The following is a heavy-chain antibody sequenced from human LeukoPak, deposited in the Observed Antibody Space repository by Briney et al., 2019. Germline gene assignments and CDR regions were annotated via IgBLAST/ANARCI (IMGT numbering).Heavy chain of an antibody. V-gene: IGHV4-4*07. CDR1: AGSISSYY. CDR2: IYTTGST. J-gene: IGHJ3*02. Sequence: SETLSLTCTVSAGSISSYYWTWIRQPAGKGLEWIGHIYTTGSTNYNPSLKSRVTMSVDTSKNQFSLKLSSVTAADTAVYYCARHPQRRGAFDIWGQGTMVTVSS. D-gene: IGHD1-1*01. CDR3: ARHPQRRGAFDI.